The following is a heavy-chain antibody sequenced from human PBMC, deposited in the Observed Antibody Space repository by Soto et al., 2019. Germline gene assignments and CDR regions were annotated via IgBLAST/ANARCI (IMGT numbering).Heavy chain of an antibody. CDR1: GFTFRNFA. V-gene: IGHV3-23*01. Sequence: EEQLLESGGGLVQPGGSLRLSCTGSGFTFRNFAMTWVRQAPGKGLEWVSTIIAGGGTAYYADSLKGRFTVSRDNSKNTLFLQMNSLRVEDTAIFFCAKVRSGSWAFFGSWGQGTLVTVSS. CDR2: IIAGGGTA. D-gene: IGHD6-13*01. CDR3: AKVRSGSWAFFGS. J-gene: IGHJ4*02.